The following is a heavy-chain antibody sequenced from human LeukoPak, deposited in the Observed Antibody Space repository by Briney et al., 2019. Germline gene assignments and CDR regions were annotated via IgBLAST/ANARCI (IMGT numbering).Heavy chain of an antibody. J-gene: IGHJ4*02. V-gene: IGHV4-39*07. D-gene: IGHD3-22*01. CDR2: IYITGNT. Sequence: SETLSLTYTVSGGSISSSSYYWGWIRQPPGKGLEWIGRIYITGNTYYSPSLKSRVSMSLDTSKNQFYLRLSSVTAADTATYYCARGDHYDRSGVAFDSWGQGTLVTVST. CDR1: GGSISSSSYY. CDR3: ARGDHYDRSGVAFDS.